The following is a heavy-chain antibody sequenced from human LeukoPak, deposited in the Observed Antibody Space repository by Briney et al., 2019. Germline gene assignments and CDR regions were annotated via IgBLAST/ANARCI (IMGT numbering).Heavy chain of an antibody. CDR1: GFTFDDHA. V-gene: IGHV3-20*04. CDR2: INWNGDST. D-gene: IGHD3-10*02. CDR3: ARDMLLEDAFDM. Sequence: GGSLRLSCEVSGFTFDDHAINWVRQAPGKGLEWVANINWNGDSTVCGDAVKGRFTISRDNTKNSVFLQMHSLRGDDTALYYCARDMLLEDAFDMWGQGTMVIVSS. J-gene: IGHJ3*02.